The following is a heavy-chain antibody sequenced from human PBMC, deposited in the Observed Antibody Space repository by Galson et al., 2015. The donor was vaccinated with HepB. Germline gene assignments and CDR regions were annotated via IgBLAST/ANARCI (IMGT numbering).Heavy chain of an antibody. Sequence: SLRLSCAASGFTFSGSAMHRVRQASGKGLEWVDRIRSKDNSYATAYDASVKGRFTISRDDSKNTAYLQMNSLKTEDTAVYYCTNGGDYWGQGTLVTVSS. CDR1: GFTFSGSA. CDR2: IRSKDNSYAT. V-gene: IGHV3-73*01. CDR3: TNGGDY. D-gene: IGHD3-10*01. J-gene: IGHJ4*02.